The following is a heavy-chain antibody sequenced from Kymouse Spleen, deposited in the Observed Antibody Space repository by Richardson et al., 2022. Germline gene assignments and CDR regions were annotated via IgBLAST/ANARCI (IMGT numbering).Heavy chain of an antibody. CDR1: GGSFSGYY. J-gene: IGHJ4*02. D-gene: IGHD3-9*01. CDR3: AREGSRYFDWLFPFDY. V-gene: IGHV4-34*01. CDR2: INHSGST. Sequence: QVQLQQWGAGLLKPSETLSLTCAVYGGSFSGYYWSWIRQPPGKGLEWIGEINHSGSTNYNPSLKSRVTISVDTSKNQFSLKLSSVTAADTAVYYCAREGSRYFDWLFPFDYWGQGTLVTVSS.